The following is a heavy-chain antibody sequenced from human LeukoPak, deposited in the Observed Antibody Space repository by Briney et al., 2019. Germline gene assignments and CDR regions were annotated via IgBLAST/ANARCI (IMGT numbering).Heavy chain of an antibody. J-gene: IGHJ4*02. Sequence: PGGSLRLSCAASGFTFGTYSMNWVRQAPGKGLEWVSYTSSSSSTKYYADSVKGRFTISRDNAKNSLCLQMNSLRAEDTAVYYCAKGGDLGYCSSTSCAYFDYWGQGTLVTVSS. D-gene: IGHD2-2*01. CDR1: GFTFGTYS. CDR2: TSSSSSTK. V-gene: IGHV3-48*01. CDR3: AKGGDLGYCSSTSCAYFDY.